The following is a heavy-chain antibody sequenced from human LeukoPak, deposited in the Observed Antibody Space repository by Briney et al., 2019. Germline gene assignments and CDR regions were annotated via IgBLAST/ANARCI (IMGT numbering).Heavy chain of an antibody. V-gene: IGHV1-2*02. CDR3: AKARGLYCSSTSCYDCDV. Sequence: ASVKVSCKASGYTFTAYYIHWVRQAPGQGLEWKGWINPNSGGTNYAQKFQGRVTLTRDTSITTAYMELNRLRSDDTAVYYCAKARGLYCSSTSCYDCDVWGKGTTVTVSS. J-gene: IGHJ6*04. CDR2: INPNSGGT. D-gene: IGHD2-2*01. CDR1: GYTFTAYY.